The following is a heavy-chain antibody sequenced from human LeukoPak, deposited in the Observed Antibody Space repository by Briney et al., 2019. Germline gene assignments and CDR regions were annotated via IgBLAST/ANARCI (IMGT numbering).Heavy chain of an antibody. CDR2: IYHSGST. Sequence: SQTLSLTCTVSGGSISSGGYYWSWIRQPPGKGLEWIGYIYHSGSTYYNPSLKSRVTISVDRSKNQFSLKLTSVSAADTAVYFCARARYFDNTGYYYDLDYWGQGTLVTVS. V-gene: IGHV4-30-2*01. D-gene: IGHD3-22*01. J-gene: IGHJ4*02. CDR1: GGSISSGGYY. CDR3: ARARYFDNTGYYYDLDY.